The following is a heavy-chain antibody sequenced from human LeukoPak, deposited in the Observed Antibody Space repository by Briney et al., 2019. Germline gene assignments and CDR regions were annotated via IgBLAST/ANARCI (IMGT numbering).Heavy chain of an antibody. CDR1: GFTLRRYW. V-gene: IGHV3-74*01. Sequence: GSLRLPCAAFGFTLRRYWMPWVRQAPGKGLVWVSRINSDGSSTSYADSVKGRFTISRDNAKNSLYLQMNSLRAEDTAVYYCAELGITMIGGVWGKGTTVTISS. D-gene: IGHD3-10*02. CDR3: AELGITMIGGV. CDR2: INSDGSST. J-gene: IGHJ6*04.